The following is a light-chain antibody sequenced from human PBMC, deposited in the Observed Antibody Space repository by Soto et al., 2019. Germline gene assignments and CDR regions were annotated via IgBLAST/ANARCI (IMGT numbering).Light chain of an antibody. CDR1: SSDVGDYNY. CDR2: EVS. J-gene: IGLJ3*02. CDR3: SSYTSSSNWV. Sequence: QSALTQPASVSGSPGQSITISCTGTSSDVGDYNYVSWYQQHPGKAPKLMIYEVSNRPSGVSNRFSGSKSGNTASLTISGLQAEDEADYYCSSYTSSSNWVFGGGTKLTVL. V-gene: IGLV2-14*01.